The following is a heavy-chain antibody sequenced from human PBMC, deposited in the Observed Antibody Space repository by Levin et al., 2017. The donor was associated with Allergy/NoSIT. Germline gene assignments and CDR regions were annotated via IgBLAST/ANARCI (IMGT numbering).Heavy chain of an antibody. J-gene: IGHJ4*02. CDR1: GFSLSTSGVG. V-gene: IGHV2-5*02. CDR3: AHGSVIAAAGPFDY. CDR2: IYWDDDK. Sequence: SGPTLVKPTQTLTLTCTFSGFSLSTSGVGVGWIRQPPGKALEWLALIYWDDDKRYSPSLKSRPTITKDTSKNQVVLTMTNMDPVDTATYYCAHGSVIAAAGPFDYWGQGTLVTVSS. D-gene: IGHD6-13*01.